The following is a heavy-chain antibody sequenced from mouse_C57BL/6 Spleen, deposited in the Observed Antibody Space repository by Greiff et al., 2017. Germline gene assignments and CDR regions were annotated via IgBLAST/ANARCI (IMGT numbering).Heavy chain of an antibody. V-gene: IGHV1-55*01. J-gene: IGHJ3*01. D-gene: IGHD1-2*01. CDR3: ARGDHYAGFAY. CDR1: GYTFTSYW. Sequence: QVQLQQPGAELVQPGASVQMSCTASGYTFTSYWLTWVQQRPGQGLELIGDIYPGSGSTNYNEKFKSKATLTVDTSSSTAYLQLSSLTSADSAVYYCARGDHYAGFAYWGQGTLVTVSA. CDR2: IYPGSGST.